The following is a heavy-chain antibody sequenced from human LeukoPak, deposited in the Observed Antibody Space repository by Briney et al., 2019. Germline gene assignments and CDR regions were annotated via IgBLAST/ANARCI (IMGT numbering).Heavy chain of an antibody. CDR1: GYTFTSYG. Sequence: ASVKVSCKASGYTFTSYGISWVRQAPGQGLEWMGWISAYNGNTNYAQKLQGRVTMTTDTSTSTAYMELRSPRSDDTAVYYCARGSFSSGRYPSFDYWGQGTLVTVSS. CDR2: ISAYNGNT. D-gene: IGHD6-19*01. V-gene: IGHV1-18*01. CDR3: ARGSFSSGRYPSFDY. J-gene: IGHJ4*02.